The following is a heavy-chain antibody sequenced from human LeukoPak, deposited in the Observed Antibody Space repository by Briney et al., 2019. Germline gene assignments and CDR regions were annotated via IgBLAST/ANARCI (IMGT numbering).Heavy chain of an antibody. CDR1: GFTFSGSA. V-gene: IGHV3-73*01. Sequence: GGSLRLSCAASGFTFSGSAMHWVRQASGKGLEWVGRIRSKANSYATAYAASVKGRFTISRDDSKNTAYLQMNSLKTEDTAVYYCTRPEYSSSASPFYYYYMDVWGKGTTVTVSS. D-gene: IGHD6-6*01. CDR2: IRSKANSYAT. CDR3: TRPEYSSSASPFYYYYMDV. J-gene: IGHJ6*03.